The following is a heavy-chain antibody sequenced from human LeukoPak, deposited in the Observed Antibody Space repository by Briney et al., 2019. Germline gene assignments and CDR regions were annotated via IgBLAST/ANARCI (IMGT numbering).Heavy chain of an antibody. CDR2: IYYSGST. V-gene: IGHV4-39*01. CDR3: ARRSRHSYYYYYMDV. J-gene: IGHJ6*03. CDR1: GGSISSSSYY. Sequence: SETLSLTCTVSGGSISSSSYYWGWIRQPPGKGLEWIGSIYYSGSTYYNPSLKSRVTISVDTSKNQFSLKLSSVTAADTAVYYCARRSRHSYYYYYMDVWGKGTTVTVSS.